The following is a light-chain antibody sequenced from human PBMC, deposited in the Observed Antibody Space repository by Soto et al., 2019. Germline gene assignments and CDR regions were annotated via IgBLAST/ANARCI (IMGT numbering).Light chain of an antibody. CDR3: QQSYRSLT. CDR1: QTISNY. V-gene: IGKV1-39*01. CDR2: AAS. J-gene: IGKJ3*01. Sequence: DIQMTQSPSSLSASVGDRVSITCRASQTISNYLHWYQQKPGKAPKLLIFAASTLQSGVPSRFSGSGSGTDFTLTISSLQPEDFAVYFCQQSYRSLTFGPGTKVDIK.